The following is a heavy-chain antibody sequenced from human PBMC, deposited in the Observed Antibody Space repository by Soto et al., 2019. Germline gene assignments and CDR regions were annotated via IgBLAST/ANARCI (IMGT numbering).Heavy chain of an antibody. Sequence: QVQLQESGPGLVKPSETLSLTFTVSCGSINSFFWTWIRQPPGKGLEWIGHIYYTGSTDYNPSLKSRVTISVDRAKNQFSLKLTSVTAADTATYYCERPQQLERWGQGILVAVSS. V-gene: IGHV4-59*08. D-gene: IGHD1-1*01. CDR3: ERPQQLER. J-gene: IGHJ4*02. CDR1: CGSINSFF. CDR2: IYYTGST.